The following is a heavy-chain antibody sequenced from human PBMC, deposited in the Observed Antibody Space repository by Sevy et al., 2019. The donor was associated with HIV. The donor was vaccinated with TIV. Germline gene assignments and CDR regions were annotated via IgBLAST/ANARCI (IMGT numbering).Heavy chain of an antibody. D-gene: IGHD6-19*01. CDR3: ARDRFVPTAPLYSSGSYGALDY. Sequence: GGSLRLSCAASGFTFSSYCLSWVRQAPGKGLEWVANINQDGSEKYYVDSVKGRFTISRDNAKKSVYLQMNSLRVEDTAVYYCARDRFVPTAPLYSSGSYGALDYWGQGTLVTVSS. J-gene: IGHJ4*02. CDR1: GFTFSSYC. V-gene: IGHV3-7*01. CDR2: INQDGSEK.